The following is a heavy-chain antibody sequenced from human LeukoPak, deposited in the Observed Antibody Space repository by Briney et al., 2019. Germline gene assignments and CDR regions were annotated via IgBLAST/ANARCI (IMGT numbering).Heavy chain of an antibody. CDR3: ARGIAAAGTGWDNWFDP. Sequence: ASVKVSCKASGYTFTSYYMHWVRQAPGQGLEWMGIINPSGGSTSYAQKFQGRVTMTRDTSTSTVYMELSSLRSDDTAVYYCARGIAAAGTGWDNWFDPWGQGTLVTVSS. V-gene: IGHV1-46*01. D-gene: IGHD6-13*01. J-gene: IGHJ5*02. CDR1: GYTFTSYY. CDR2: INPSGGST.